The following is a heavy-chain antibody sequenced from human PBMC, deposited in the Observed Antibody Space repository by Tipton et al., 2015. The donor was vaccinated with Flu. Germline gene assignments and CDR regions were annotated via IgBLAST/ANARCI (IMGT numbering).Heavy chain of an antibody. Sequence: EWIGRISHSGSTNYNVSLNGRVIMSVDPSKGQLSLRLSSATAADTAKYYCARDLRGYSGYTGGDVFDVWGQGTVVTVSS. CDR3: ARDLRGYSGYTGGDVFDV. D-gene: IGHD5-12*01. CDR2: ISHSGST. J-gene: IGHJ3*01. V-gene: IGHV4-4*07.